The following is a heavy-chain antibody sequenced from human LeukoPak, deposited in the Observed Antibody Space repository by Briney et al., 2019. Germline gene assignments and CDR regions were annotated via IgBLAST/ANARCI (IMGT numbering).Heavy chain of an antibody. CDR1: GFTFSSYG. J-gene: IGHJ6*04. CDR2: IWYDGSNK. Sequence: GRSLRLSCAASGFTFSSYGMHWVRQAPGKGLEWVAVIWYDGSNKYYADSVKGRFTISRDNSKNTLYLQMNSLRAEDTAVYYCARALLTSPPDYGMDVWGKGTTVTVSS. V-gene: IGHV3-33*01. D-gene: IGHD2/OR15-2a*01. CDR3: ARALLTSPPDYGMDV.